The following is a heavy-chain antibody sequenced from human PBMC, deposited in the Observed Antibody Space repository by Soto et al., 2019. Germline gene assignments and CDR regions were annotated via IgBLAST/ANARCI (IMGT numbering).Heavy chain of an antibody. Sequence: EVQLVESGGGLVQPGRSLRLSCTASGFTFGDYAMSWFRQAPGKGLEWVGFIRSKAYGGTTEYAASVKGRFTISRDDSKSIAYLQMNSLNTEDTAVYYCTRPTESWYFDLWSRGTLVTVSS. J-gene: IGHJ2*01. CDR1: GFTFGDYA. CDR2: IRSKAYGGTT. CDR3: TRPTESWYFDL. V-gene: IGHV3-49*03.